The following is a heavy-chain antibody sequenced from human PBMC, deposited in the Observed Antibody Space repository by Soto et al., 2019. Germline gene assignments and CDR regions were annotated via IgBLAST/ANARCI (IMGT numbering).Heavy chain of an antibody. V-gene: IGHV1-69*13. CDR3: VRVWPGGSGSYSYYYGMDV. D-gene: IGHD3-10*01. Sequence: EASVKVSCKASGGTFSSYAISWVRQAPGQGLEWMGGLIPIFCTANYAQKFQGRVTSTADESTSTAYMELSSLRSGDTAVYYCVRVWPGGSGSYSYYYGMDVWGQGTTVTVSS. CDR2: LIPIFCTA. CDR1: GGTFSSYA. J-gene: IGHJ6*02.